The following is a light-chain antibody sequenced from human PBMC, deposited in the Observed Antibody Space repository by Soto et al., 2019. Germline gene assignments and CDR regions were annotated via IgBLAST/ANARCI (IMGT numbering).Light chain of an antibody. CDR1: QSVSSAY. Sequence: IVLSQSAATLSLYVGERATLSCRSSQSVSSAYLAWYQQKPGQAPRLLIYDASSRATGIPDRFSGSGSGTDFTLTVSRLEPEDFAVYYCQQYGSSPETFGQGTKVDIK. CDR2: DAS. V-gene: IGKV3-20*01. CDR3: QQYGSSPET. J-gene: IGKJ1*01.